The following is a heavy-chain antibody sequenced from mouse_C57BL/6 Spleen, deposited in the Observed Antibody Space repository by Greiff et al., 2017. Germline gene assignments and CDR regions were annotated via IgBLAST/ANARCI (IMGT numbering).Heavy chain of an antibody. CDR2: ISSGSSTI. V-gene: IGHV5-17*01. D-gene: IGHD1-1*01. CDR3: AFTTVVGYCAMDY. CDR1: GFTFSDYG. Sequence: EVQVVESGGGLVKPGGSLKLSCAASGFTFSDYGMHWVRQAPEKGLEWVAYISSGSSTIYYADTVKGRFTISRDNAKNTLFLQLTSLRSEDTAMYYCAFTTVVGYCAMDYWGQGTSVTVSS. J-gene: IGHJ4*01.